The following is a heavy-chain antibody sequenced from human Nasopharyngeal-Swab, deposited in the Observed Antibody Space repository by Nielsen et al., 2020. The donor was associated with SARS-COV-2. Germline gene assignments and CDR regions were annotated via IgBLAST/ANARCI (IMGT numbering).Heavy chain of an antibody. Sequence: VRQDPGKGLEWVSYIRSSGTTIYYGDTVKGRFTISRDKAKNSLYLQMNSLRAEDTAVYYCSKTRYRGSYYALENWGQGTPVTVSS. V-gene: IGHV3-48*03. CDR3: SKTRYRGSYYALEN. J-gene: IGHJ4*02. D-gene: IGHD1-26*01. CDR2: IRSSGTTI.